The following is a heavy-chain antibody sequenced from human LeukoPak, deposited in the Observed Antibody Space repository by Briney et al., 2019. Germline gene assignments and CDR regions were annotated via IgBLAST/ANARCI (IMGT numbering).Heavy chain of an antibody. CDR1: GYTFTNYW. Sequence: GESLKISCKGSGYTFTNYWIGWGRQMPGKSLEWMGIIYPGDSDTRYSPSFQGQVTISADKSISTAYLQWSSLKASDTAMYYCARQNGDYGVYFDYWGQGTLVTVSS. J-gene: IGHJ4*02. CDR3: ARQNGDYGVYFDY. V-gene: IGHV5-51*01. D-gene: IGHD4-17*01. CDR2: IYPGDSDT.